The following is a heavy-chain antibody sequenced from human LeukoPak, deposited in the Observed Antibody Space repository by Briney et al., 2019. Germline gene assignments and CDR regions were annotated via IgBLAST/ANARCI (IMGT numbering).Heavy chain of an antibody. Sequence: SETLSLTCTVSGGSISSYYWSWIRQPPGKGLEWIGYIYYSGSTNYNPSLKSRVTMSVDTSKNQFSLKLSSVTAADTAIYFCARGSTRYDYWGQGTLVTVSS. J-gene: IGHJ4*02. CDR1: GGSISSYY. V-gene: IGHV4-59*12. CDR3: ARGSTRYDY. CDR2: IYYSGST. D-gene: IGHD2-2*01.